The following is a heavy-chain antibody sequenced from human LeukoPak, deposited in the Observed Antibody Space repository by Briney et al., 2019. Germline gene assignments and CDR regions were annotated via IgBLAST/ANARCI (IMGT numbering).Heavy chain of an antibody. CDR2: INPNRGGT. J-gene: IGHJ4*02. V-gene: IGHV1-2*02. D-gene: IGHD2-2*01. Sequence: ASVTLSCKASGYTFTNSYVHWVRLAPGQGLEWLGSINPNRGGTKYAQCFKGRVTMTRDTSISTAYMELSRLRSDDTAVYFGARIPSWDGSTTGCGSGGYCFDCWGQGTLVTVSP. CDR3: ARIPSWDGSTTGCGSGGYCFDC. CDR1: GYTFTNSY.